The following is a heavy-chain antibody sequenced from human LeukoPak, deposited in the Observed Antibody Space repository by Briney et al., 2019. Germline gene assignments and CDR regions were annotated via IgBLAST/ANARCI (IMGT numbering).Heavy chain of an antibody. J-gene: IGHJ6*04. CDR1: GFTFCSYG. Sequence: AGTLRLYCAGYGFTFCSYGMHWHRPAQGQGLEWGAVISYDGSNKYYEDSVKGRFTIPRDNSKNTLYMQLNSLRAKDTAVYYCAKDGRPEERLYGMDVWGKGTTVTVSS. CDR3: AKDGRPEERLYGMDV. V-gene: IGHV3-30*18. D-gene: IGHD1-1*01. CDR2: ISYDGSNK.